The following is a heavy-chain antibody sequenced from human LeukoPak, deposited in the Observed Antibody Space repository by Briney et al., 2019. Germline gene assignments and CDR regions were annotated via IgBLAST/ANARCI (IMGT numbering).Heavy chain of an antibody. CDR3: ARDSVAAIGTGYYYYGMDV. J-gene: IGHJ6*02. CDR2: IYHKGSI. D-gene: IGHD1-1*01. V-gene: IGHV4-30-2*05. Sequence: SETLSLTCTVSGGSISSGGYYWSWIRQPPGKGLEWIGYIYHKGSIYYSPSLQSRVALSIDTSKNQFSLKLSSVTAADTAVYYCARDSVAAIGTGYYYYGMDVWGQGTTVTVSS. CDR1: GGSISSGGYY.